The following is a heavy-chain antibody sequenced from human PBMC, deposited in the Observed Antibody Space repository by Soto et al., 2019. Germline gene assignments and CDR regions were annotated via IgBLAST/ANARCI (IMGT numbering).Heavy chain of an antibody. J-gene: IGHJ6*02. Sequence: EVHLVESGGGLMQPGGSLRLSCAASGFTVSSYNMIWVRQAPVKGLEWVSVTYSGGTTQYADSVKGRFTVSRDNSKNTLYLQMSSLRDDDTAVYYFARKLSGAVQGWAYGMDVWGRGTTVTVSS. CDR1: GFTVSSYN. CDR2: TYSGGTT. V-gene: IGHV3-53*02. D-gene: IGHD1-26*01. CDR3: ARKLSGAVQGWAYGMDV.